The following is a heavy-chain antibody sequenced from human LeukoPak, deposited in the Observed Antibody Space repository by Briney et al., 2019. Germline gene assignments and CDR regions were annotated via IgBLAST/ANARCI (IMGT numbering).Heavy chain of an antibody. V-gene: IGHV1-2*02. CDR1: GYTFTSYY. Sequence: EASVKVSCKASGYTFTSYYMHWVRQAPGQGLEWMGWINPNSGGTNYAQKFQGRVTMTRDTSISTAYMELSRLTSDDTAVYYCAGLSMYSSSWYGDWFDPWGQGTLVTVSS. CDR3: AGLSMYSSSWYGDWFDP. D-gene: IGHD6-13*01. J-gene: IGHJ5*02. CDR2: INPNSGGT.